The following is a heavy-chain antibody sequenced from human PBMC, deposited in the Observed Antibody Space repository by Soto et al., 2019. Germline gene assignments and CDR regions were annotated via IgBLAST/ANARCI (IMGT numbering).Heavy chain of an antibody. CDR3: ARVESGGSFLTPYYYYYYMDV. CDR1: GGSISSYY. J-gene: IGHJ6*03. Sequence: SETLSLTCTVSGGSISSYYWSWIRQPPGKGLEWIGYIYYSGSTNYNPSLKSRVTISVDTSKNQFSLKLSSVTAADTAVYYCARVESGGSFLTPYYYYYYMDVWGKGTTVTVSS. D-gene: IGHD2-15*01. V-gene: IGHV4-59*01. CDR2: IYYSGST.